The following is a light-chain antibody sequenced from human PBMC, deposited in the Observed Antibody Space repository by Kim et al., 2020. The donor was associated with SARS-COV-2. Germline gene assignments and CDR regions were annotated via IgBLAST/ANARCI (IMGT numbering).Light chain of an antibody. CDR2: DAS. J-gene: IGKJ4*01. V-gene: IGKV3-11*01. Sequence: EIVLTQSPATLSLSPGERATLSCRASQSVSTYVAWYQQKPGQPPRFLIYDASNRASGIPARFSGSGSGTDFTLTISSLDPEDFAVYYCQQRRSWRTFGGGTKVDIK. CDR1: QSVSTY. CDR3: QQRRSWRT.